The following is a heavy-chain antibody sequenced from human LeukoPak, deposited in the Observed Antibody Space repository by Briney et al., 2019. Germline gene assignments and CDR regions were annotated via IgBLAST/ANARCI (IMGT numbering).Heavy chain of an antibody. V-gene: IGHV3-21*03. CDR1: GFTFSSYS. Sequence: GGSLKLSCAASGFTFSSYSMNWVRQAPGKGLEWVSSISSSSSYADSVKGRFTISRDNSNNSLFVQMNSLRAEDTAVYFCAKSRSGSANWALQIFDNWGQGTLVTVSS. J-gene: IGHJ4*02. CDR2: ISSSSS. CDR3: AKSRSGSANWALQIFDN. D-gene: IGHD1-1*01.